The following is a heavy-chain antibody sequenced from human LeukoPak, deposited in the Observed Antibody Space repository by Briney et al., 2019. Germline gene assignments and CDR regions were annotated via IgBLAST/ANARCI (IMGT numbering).Heavy chain of an antibody. J-gene: IGHJ4*02. V-gene: IGHV3-23*01. CDR2: ISGSGGST. CDR1: GFTFSSYA. Sequence: GGSLRLSCAASGFTFSSYAMSWVRQAPGKGLEWVSAISGSGGSTYYADSVKGRFTISRDNSKNTLSVQMNSLRAEDTAVYYCAKANYSGSYYFDSWGKGTLVTVSS. CDR3: AKANYSGSYYFDS. D-gene: IGHD1-26*01.